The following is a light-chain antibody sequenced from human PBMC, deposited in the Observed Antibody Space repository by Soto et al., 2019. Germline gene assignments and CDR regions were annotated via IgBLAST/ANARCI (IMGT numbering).Light chain of an antibody. CDR2: GAS. Sequence: EIVLTQSPGTLSLPPGERATLSCRASQSVSSSYLAWYQQKPGQAPRLLIYGASSRATGIPDRFSGSGSGTDFTLTISRLEPEDFAVYYCPQYGSSPPYTFGQGTNLELK. CDR3: PQYGSSPPYT. CDR1: QSVSSSY. V-gene: IGKV3-20*01. J-gene: IGKJ2*01.